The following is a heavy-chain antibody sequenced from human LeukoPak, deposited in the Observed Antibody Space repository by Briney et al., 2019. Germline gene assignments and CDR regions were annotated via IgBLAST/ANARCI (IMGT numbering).Heavy chain of an antibody. V-gene: IGHV4-30-2*01. D-gene: IGHD1-26*01. CDR2: IYHSGST. Sequence: SETLSLTCTVSGGSISSGGYYWSWIRQPPGKGLEWIGYIYHSGSTHYNPSLKSRVTISVDRSKNQFSLKLSSVTAADTAVYYCAVMDGSYFFWGQGTMVTVSS. CDR3: AVMDGSYFF. CDR1: GGSISSGGYY. J-gene: IGHJ3*01.